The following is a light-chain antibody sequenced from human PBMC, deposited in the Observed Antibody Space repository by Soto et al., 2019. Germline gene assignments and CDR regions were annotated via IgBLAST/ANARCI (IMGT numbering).Light chain of an antibody. J-gene: IGKJ1*01. CDR1: QSISSY. Sequence: DIQMTQSPSSLSASVGYRFPITCRASQSISSYLNWYQQKPGKAPKLLIYAASSLQSGVPSRFSGSGSGTDFTLTISSLQPEDFATYYCQQSYSTPWTFGQGTKVDIK. V-gene: IGKV1-39*01. CDR2: AAS. CDR3: QQSYSTPWT.